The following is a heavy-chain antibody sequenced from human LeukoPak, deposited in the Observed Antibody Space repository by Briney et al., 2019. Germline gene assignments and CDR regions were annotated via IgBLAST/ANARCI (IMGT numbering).Heavy chain of an antibody. CDR1: GFTFRNYV. CDR3: TKRIDGAGSYYIDF. D-gene: IGHD3-10*01. V-gene: IGHV3-23*01. CDR2: IGGTDGTT. J-gene: IGHJ4*02. Sequence: PGGSLRLSCAASGFTFRNYVMNWVRQAPGKGLEWVSAIGGTDGTTFYAAFVKGRFTISRDNSRNTLYLQMNSLRAEDTAVYYCTKRIDGAGSYYIDFWGQGIVVTVSS.